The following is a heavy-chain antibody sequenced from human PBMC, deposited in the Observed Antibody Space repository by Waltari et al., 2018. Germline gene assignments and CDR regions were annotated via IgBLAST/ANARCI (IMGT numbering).Heavy chain of an antibody. J-gene: IGHJ4*02. CDR2: ISGSTGYI. CDR1: GFTFSTYS. CDR3: ARAEQPMATIIGVDY. Sequence: EVQLVESGGGLVKPGGSLRLSCAASGFTFSTYSMNWVRQAPGKGREGVSSISGSTGYIYYADSVKGRFTISRDNAKSSLYLEMNSLRGEDTAIYYCARAEQPMATIIGVDYWGQGTLVTVSS. V-gene: IGHV3-21*01. D-gene: IGHD5-12*01.